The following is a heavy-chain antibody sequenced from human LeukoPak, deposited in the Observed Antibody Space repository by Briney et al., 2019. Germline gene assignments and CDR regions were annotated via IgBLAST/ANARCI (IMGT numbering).Heavy chain of an antibody. Sequence: SETLSLTCTVSGGSISSYYWSWIRQPPGKGLEWIGYIYYSGSTNYNPSLKSRVTISVDTSENQLSLKLSSVTAADTAVYYCARQGDSSGYSFDYWGQGTLVTVSS. J-gene: IGHJ4*02. CDR1: GGSISSYY. CDR2: IYYSGST. CDR3: ARQGDSSGYSFDY. V-gene: IGHV4-59*08. D-gene: IGHD3-22*01.